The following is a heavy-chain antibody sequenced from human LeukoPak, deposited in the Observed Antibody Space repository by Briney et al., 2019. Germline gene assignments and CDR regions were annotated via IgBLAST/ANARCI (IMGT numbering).Heavy chain of an antibody. CDR1: GFTSSDYY. CDR2: ISSSGGTT. V-gene: IGHV3-11*04. J-gene: IGHJ4*02. Sequence: GGSLRLSCAASGFTSSDYYMTWIRQPPGKGPEWISYISSSGGTTTYVDSVKGRFTISRDNAKNTLYLQMNSLRAEDTAVYYCAKDKTGPIDYWGQGTLVTVSS. CDR3: AKDKTGPIDY. D-gene: IGHD1-1*01.